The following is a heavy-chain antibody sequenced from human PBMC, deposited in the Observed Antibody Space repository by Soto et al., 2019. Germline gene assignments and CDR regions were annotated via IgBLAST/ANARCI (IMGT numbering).Heavy chain of an antibody. CDR3: ARDSIAAAGTQY. J-gene: IGHJ4*02. CDR2: IIPLFGTT. V-gene: IGHV1-69*13. CDR1: GGTFSSYT. D-gene: IGHD6-13*01. Sequence: SVKVSCKASGGTFSSYTIAWVRQAPGQGLEWMGEIIPLFGTTNYVEKFQGRLTITADASTSTAYMELSSLRSEDTAMYYCARDSIAAAGTQYWGQGTLVTVS.